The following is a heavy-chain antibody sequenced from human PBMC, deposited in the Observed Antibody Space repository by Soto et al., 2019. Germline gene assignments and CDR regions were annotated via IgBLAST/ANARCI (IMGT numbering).Heavy chain of an antibody. V-gene: IGHV1-69*12. Sequence: QVQLVQSGAEVKKPGSSVKVSCKASGGTFSSYAISWVRQAPGQGLAWMGGIIPIFGTANYAQKFQGRVTITADESTRTAYMELSSLRSEDTAVYYCARLLWDPNSRTVVAYYFEYWGQGTLVTVSS. CDR3: ARLLWDPNSRTVVAYYFEY. CDR1: GGTFSSYA. J-gene: IGHJ4*02. D-gene: IGHD2-15*01. CDR2: IIPIFGTA.